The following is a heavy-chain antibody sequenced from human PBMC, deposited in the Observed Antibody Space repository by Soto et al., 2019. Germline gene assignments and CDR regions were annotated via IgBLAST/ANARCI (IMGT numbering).Heavy chain of an antibody. Sequence: PGESLKSSCKGSGYSFTSYWISWVRQMPGKGLEWMGRIDPSDSYTNYSPSFQGHVTISADKSISTAYLQWSSLTASDTAMYYCARLRYSSGWSDYYYYGMDVWGQGTTVTVSS. CDR3: ARLRYSSGWSDYYYYGMDV. D-gene: IGHD6-19*01. CDR1: GYSFTSYW. CDR2: IDPSDSYT. J-gene: IGHJ6*02. V-gene: IGHV5-10-1*01.